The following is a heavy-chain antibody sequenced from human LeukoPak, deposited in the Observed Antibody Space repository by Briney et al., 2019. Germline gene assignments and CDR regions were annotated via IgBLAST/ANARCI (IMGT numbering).Heavy chain of an antibody. CDR3: AKDYCDAGSCSLFDF. J-gene: IGHJ4*02. D-gene: IGHD2-15*01. Sequence: GESLRLSCAASGFTFSNYATSWVRQVPGKGLEWVSGMSGSGIYTFYAEFAKGRFTISRDNSKNMVYLQMNSLRAEDTAVYYCAKDYCDAGSCSLFDFWGQGTLVTVSS. V-gene: IGHV3-23*01. CDR2: MSGSGIYT. CDR1: GFTFSNYA.